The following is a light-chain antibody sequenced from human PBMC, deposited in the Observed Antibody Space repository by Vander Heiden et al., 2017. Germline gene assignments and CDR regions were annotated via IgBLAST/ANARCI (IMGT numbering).Light chain of an antibody. CDR2: GAS. V-gene: IGKV3-20*01. CDR1: QRVSSSY. CDR3: QQYCSSPEWT. J-gene: IGKJ1*01. Sequence: IVFPQSPGTLSLSPGERATLSCRASQRVSSSYLAWYHQKPGQPPRLLINGASSRATGIPHRFSGSGSATDFTLTISRLVPEDFAVYYCQQYCSSPEWTFGQGTKVEIK.